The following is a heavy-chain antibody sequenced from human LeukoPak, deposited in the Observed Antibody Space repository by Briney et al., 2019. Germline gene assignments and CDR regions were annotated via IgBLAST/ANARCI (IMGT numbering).Heavy chain of an antibody. Sequence: SETLSLTCTVSGGSIIGYYWNWIRQPPGKGLDWIGYIYHSGSTNYNPSLKSRITISVDTSKTQISLKLRAVTAADTAVYYCARSRVWSDYWGYFDYWGQGTLVTVSS. D-gene: IGHD3-3*01. CDR1: GGSIIGYY. J-gene: IGHJ4*02. CDR3: ARSRVWSDYWGYFDY. CDR2: IYHSGST. V-gene: IGHV4-59*01.